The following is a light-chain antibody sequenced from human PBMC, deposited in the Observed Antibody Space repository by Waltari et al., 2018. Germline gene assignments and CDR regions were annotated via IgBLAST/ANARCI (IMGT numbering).Light chain of an antibody. CDR3: CSYVGLGTYV. V-gene: IGLV2-23*02. J-gene: IGLJ1*01. CDR2: EVT. CDR1: SSEVGNYNL. Sequence: QSGLTQPASAYGSPGQSIPISCTGTSSEVGNYNLVSWYQQHPGKAPNLLIYEVTKRASGTSDRFSASKSGNTASLTISGLQAQEDEADYYCCSYVGLGTYVFGTGTKVTV.